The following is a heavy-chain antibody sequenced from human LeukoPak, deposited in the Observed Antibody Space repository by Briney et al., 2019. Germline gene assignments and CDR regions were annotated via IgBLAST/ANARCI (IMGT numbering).Heavy chain of an antibody. V-gene: IGHV4-61*01. Sequence: SEALSLTCTVSGGSVSSGSYHWSWIRQPPGKALEWIVYIYSSGTTNYNPSLKSRVIISMDTSKNQFSLNLSSVTAADTAVYYCARDTRAEVDYGLDVWGQGTTVTVSS. J-gene: IGHJ6*02. CDR1: GGSVSSGSYH. D-gene: IGHD2-2*01. CDR2: IYSSGTT. CDR3: ARDTRAEVDYGLDV.